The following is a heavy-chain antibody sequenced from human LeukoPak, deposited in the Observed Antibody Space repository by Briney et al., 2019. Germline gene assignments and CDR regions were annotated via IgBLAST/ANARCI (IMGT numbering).Heavy chain of an antibody. CDR2: ISGSGGST. CDR3: APTPTGTYYFDY. V-gene: IGHV3-23*01. CDR1: GFTFSSYA. J-gene: IGHJ4*02. Sequence: GGSLRLSCAASGFTFSSYAMSWVRQAPGKGLEWVSAISGSGGSTYYADSAKGPFTISRDNSKNTLYLQMNSLRAEDTAVYYCAPTPTGTYYFDYWGQGTLVTVSS. D-gene: IGHD1-1*01.